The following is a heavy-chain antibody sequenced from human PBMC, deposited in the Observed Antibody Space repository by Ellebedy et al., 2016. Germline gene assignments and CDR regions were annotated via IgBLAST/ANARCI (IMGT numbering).Heavy chain of an antibody. CDR1: GGTFSSYA. D-gene: IGHD3-10*01. J-gene: IGHJ6*02. V-gene: IGHV1-18*01. CDR2: ISAYNGNT. CDR3: AREFSALWFGESLSGMDV. Sequence: ASVKVSCKASGGTFSSYAISWVRQAPGQGLEWMGWISAYNGNTNYAQKLQGRVTMTTETSTSTAYMELRRLRSDDRAVYYCAREFSALWFGESLSGMDVWGQGTTVTVSS.